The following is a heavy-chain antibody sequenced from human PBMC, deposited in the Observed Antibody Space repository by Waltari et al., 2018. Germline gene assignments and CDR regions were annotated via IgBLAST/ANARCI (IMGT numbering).Heavy chain of an antibody. V-gene: IGHV3-66*01. CDR2: VYSGGTT. Sequence: EVQLVESGGDLVKPGGSLRLFCAAPGFTVSNNYRSWVRQAPGKGLEWVSRVYSGGTTYYADSVKGIFTISRDKSNNTLYLQMNSLRAEDTSVYYCSTRHYWGQGTLVTVSS. CDR3: STRHY. CDR1: GFTVSNNY. J-gene: IGHJ4*02.